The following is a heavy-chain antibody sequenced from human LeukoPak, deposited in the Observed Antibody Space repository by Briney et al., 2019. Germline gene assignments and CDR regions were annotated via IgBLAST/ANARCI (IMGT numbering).Heavy chain of an antibody. V-gene: IGHV3-30-3*01. Sequence: GGSLRLSCAASGFTFSSYAMHWVRQAPGKGLEWVAVISYDGSNKYYADSVKGRFTISRDNSKNTLYLQMNSLRAEGTAVYYCARGEEDVLRYFTGIDYWGQGTLVTVSS. J-gene: IGHJ4*02. D-gene: IGHD3-9*01. CDR3: ARGEEDVLRYFTGIDY. CDR2: ISYDGSNK. CDR1: GFTFSSYA.